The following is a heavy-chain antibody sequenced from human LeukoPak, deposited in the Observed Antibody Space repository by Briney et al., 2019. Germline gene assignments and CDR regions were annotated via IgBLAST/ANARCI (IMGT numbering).Heavy chain of an antibody. V-gene: IGHV4-61*01. CDR1: GGSVNSGSYY. D-gene: IGHD4-17*01. CDR2: IYYSGST. J-gene: IGHJ4*02. Sequence: SSETLSLTCTVSGGSVNSGSYYWSWIRQPPGKGLEWIGYIYYSGSTNYNPSLKSRVTISVDTSKNQFSLKLSSVTAADTAVYYCAGDPYGDYVVDYWGQGTLVTVSS. CDR3: AGDPYGDYVVDY.